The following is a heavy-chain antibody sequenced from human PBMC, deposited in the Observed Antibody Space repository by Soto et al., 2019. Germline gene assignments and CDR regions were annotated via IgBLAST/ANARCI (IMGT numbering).Heavy chain of an antibody. CDR3: ARSDLWGSYRPDYGMDV. J-gene: IGHJ6*02. D-gene: IGHD3-16*02. CDR2: IYYTGYT. CDR1: AGSVSSGNYY. V-gene: IGHV4-61*01. Sequence: QVQLQESGPGLVQPSETLSLTCTVSAGSVSSGNYYWNWIRQPPGKGLEWIGYIYYTGYTNYNPSLKSRVTISVDTSKNQFSLRLSSVTAADTAVYYCARSDLWGSYRPDYGMDVWGQGTTVTVSS.